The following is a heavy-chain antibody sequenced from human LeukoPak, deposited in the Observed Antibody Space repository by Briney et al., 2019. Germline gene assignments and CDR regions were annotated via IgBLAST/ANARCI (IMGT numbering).Heavy chain of an antibody. Sequence: ASVKVSCKASGYTFTGYCVHWVRQAPGQGLEWMGWINPKSGGTNYAQKFQGRVTMTRDTSISTTYMELSRLRSDDTAVYYCASLRDYYDSSGYYQTFDYWGQGTLVTVSS. J-gene: IGHJ4*02. CDR1: GYTFTGYC. CDR2: INPKSGGT. D-gene: IGHD3-22*01. V-gene: IGHV1-2*02. CDR3: ASLRDYYDSSGYYQTFDY.